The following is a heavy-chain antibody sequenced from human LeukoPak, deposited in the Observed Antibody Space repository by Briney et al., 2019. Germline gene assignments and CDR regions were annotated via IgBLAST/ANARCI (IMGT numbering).Heavy chain of an antibody. CDR1: GYTFTDYT. CDR3: ANPRYDSSGYYYVD. CDR2: INGGSGNT. J-gene: IGHJ4*02. Sequence: GASVTVSCTASGYTFTDYTMHWLRQAPGQRLDWMGWINGGSGNTKYSPEFQGRVTITRDTSASTVYMELSSLRSEDTAVYYCANPRYDSSGYYYVDWGQGTLVTVSS. D-gene: IGHD3-22*01. V-gene: IGHV1-3*01.